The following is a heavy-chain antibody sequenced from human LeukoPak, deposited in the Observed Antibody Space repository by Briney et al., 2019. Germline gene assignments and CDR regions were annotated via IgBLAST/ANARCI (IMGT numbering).Heavy chain of an antibody. V-gene: IGHV3-30-3*01. CDR3: ARDSVAAVFDY. J-gene: IGHJ4*02. CDR2: ISYDGSNK. CDR1: GFTFSSYA. D-gene: IGHD6-19*01. Sequence: GGSLRLSCAASGFTFSSYAMHWVRQAQGKGLEWVAVISYDGSNKYYADSVKGRFTISRDNSKNTLYLQMNSLRAEDTAVYYCARDSVAAVFDYWGQGTLVAVSS.